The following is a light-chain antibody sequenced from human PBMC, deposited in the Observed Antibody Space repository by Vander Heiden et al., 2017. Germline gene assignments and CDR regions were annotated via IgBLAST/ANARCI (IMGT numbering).Light chain of an antibody. V-gene: IGLV2-14*01. CDR3: SSYTSSSTLPSYV. CDR2: EVS. CDR1: SSDVGGYNY. Sequence: QSALTQPASVSGSPGQSITISCTGTSSDVGGYNYVSWYQQHPGKAPKLMIYEVSNRPSGVSNRFSGSKSGNTASLTISGLQAEDEADDYCSSYTSSSTLPSYVFGTGTKVTVL. J-gene: IGLJ1*01.